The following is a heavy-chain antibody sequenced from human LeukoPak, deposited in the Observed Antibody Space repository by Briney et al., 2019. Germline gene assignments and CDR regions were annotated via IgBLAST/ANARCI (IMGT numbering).Heavy chain of an antibody. V-gene: IGHV3-48*03. D-gene: IGHD1-26*01. CDR2: ISGSGNTI. J-gene: IGHJ5*02. CDR3: ARESIVESTDWFDP. Sequence: PGGSLRLSCAASGFTPSTYEINWVRQAPGKGLEWVSYISGSGNTIYYADSVKGRFTISRDNAKNSLYLQMNSLRAEDTAIYYCARESIVESTDWFDPWGQGTLVTVSS. CDR1: GFTPSTYE.